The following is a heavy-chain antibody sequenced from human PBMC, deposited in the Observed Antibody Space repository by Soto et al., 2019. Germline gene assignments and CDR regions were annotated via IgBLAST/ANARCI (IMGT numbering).Heavy chain of an antibody. CDR3: VRDQQRLLPVPLNFDY. J-gene: IGHJ4*02. CDR2: ISAFNGET. CDR1: GFTFSDYG. V-gene: IGHV1-18*01. D-gene: IGHD6-25*01. Sequence: QIQLVQSGAEVKKPGASVKVSCKASGFTFSDYGFSWVRQAPGRGLEWMGWISAFNGETNYTQKSEGRVAMTTDAATTTAYMELRSLTVDDTAVYYCVRDQQRLLPVPLNFDYWGQGTVVTVSS.